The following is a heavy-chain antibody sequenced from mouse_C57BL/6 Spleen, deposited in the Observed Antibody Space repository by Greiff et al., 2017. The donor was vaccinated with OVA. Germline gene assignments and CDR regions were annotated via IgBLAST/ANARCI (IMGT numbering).Heavy chain of an antibody. Sequence: DVKLVESGPGLVKPSQSLSLTCSVTGYSITSGYYWNWIRQPPGNKLEWMGYISYDGSNNYNPSLKNRISITRDTSTNQFFLKLNSVTAEDTATYYCTRGTGTYFDYWGQGTTLTVSS. J-gene: IGHJ2*01. D-gene: IGHD4-1*01. CDR2: ISYDGSN. V-gene: IGHV3-6*01. CDR3: TRGTGTYFDY. CDR1: GYSITSGYY.